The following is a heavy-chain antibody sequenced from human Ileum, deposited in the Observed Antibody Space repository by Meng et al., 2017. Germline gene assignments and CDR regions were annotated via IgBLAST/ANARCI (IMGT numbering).Heavy chain of an antibody. CDR3: ASRSWDSTAYYFAY. D-gene: IGHD3-22*01. CDR1: GFTFSTAP. J-gene: IGHJ4*02. CDR2: ILEGGGNT. Sequence: LVESEGHLVHPGVSHPFQCPAFGFTFSTAPIGWVRSDPGRGRERASNILEGGGNTYYAGTVKGRFTISRGNSKTTLYLKMHSLLDHATAVYYCASRSWDSTAYYFAYWGQGTLVTVSS. V-gene: IGHV3-23*04.